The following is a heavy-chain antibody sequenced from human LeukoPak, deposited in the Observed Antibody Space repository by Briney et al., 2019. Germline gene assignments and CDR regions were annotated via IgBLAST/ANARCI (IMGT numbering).Heavy chain of an antibody. CDR2: INPNRGGT. CDR1: GYTFTLYY. Sequence: ASVRASDTPSGYTFTLYYMHWGRQAPGQGLEWMGWINPNRGGTNYAQKFQGRVTMTRDTYISTAYMELSRLRSDDTAVYYCARGPPLGYCSSTSCSHFDIWGQGTMVSVSS. CDR3: ARGPPLGYCSSTSCSHFDI. D-gene: IGHD2-2*01. J-gene: IGHJ3*02. V-gene: IGHV1-2*02.